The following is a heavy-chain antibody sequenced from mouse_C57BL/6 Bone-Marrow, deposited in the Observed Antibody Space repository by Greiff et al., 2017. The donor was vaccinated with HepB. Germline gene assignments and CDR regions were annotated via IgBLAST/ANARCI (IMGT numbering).Heavy chain of an antibody. V-gene: IGHV5-17*01. J-gene: IGHJ2*01. CDR1: GFTFSDYG. CDR2: ISSGSSTI. D-gene: IGHD1-1*01. Sequence: EVKLVESGGGLVKPGGSLKLSCAASGFTFSDYGMHWVRQAPEKGLEWVAYISSGSSTIYYADTVKGRFTIYRENAKNTLFLQMTSLRSEDTAMYYCAREVTLTVVPFDYWGQGTTLTVSS. CDR3: AREVTLTVVPFDY.